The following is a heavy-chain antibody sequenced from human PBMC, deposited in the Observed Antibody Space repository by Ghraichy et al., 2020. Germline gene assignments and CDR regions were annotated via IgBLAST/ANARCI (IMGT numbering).Heavy chain of an antibody. J-gene: IGHJ5*02. CDR2: IFNSGTT. D-gene: IGHD3-3*01. CDR1: GFIVSNNY. Sequence: LTCAASGFIVSNNYMSWVRQAPGKGLEWVSVIFNSGTTYYADSVKGRFTSSRDNSKNALYLEMNSLRAEDTAVYYCARGYDFWTWGQGTLVTVSS. V-gene: IGHV3-66*02. CDR3: ARGYDFWT.